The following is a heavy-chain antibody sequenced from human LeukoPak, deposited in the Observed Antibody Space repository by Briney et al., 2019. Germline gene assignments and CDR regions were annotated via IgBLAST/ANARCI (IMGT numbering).Heavy chain of an antibody. D-gene: IGHD1-26*01. CDR3: ARDGGRNDAFDI. CDR1: GGSISSYY. CDR2: IYYSGST. J-gene: IGHJ3*02. Sequence: SETLSLTCTGSGGSISSYYWSWIRQPPGKGLEWIGYIYYSGSTNYNPSLKSRVTISVDTSKNQFSLKLSSVTAADTAVYYCARDGGRNDAFDIWGQGTMVTVSS. V-gene: IGHV4-59*01.